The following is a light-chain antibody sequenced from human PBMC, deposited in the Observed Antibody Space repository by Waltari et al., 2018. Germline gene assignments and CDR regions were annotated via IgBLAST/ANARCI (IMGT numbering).Light chain of an antibody. Sequence: QSVLTQPPSASEAARKSVTISCSGSSSNIGSNSVSWYQQLPETAPKLLMYYNDRRASGVSVRFSGSKSGTSASLAISGLQTEDEADYYCAAWDDTLSDVLFGGGTRLTVL. CDR1: SSNIGSNS. V-gene: IGLV1-36*01. CDR2: YND. CDR3: AAWDDTLSDVL. J-gene: IGLJ2*01.